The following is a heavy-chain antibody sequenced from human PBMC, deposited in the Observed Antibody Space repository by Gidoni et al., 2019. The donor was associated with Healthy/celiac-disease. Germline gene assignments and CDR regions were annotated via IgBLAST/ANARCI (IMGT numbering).Heavy chain of an antibody. Sequence: EVQLLESGGGLVQPGGSLRLSCAASGFTFSSYAMSWVRQAPGKGLEWVSAISGSGGSTYYADSVKGRFTISRDNSKNTLYLQMNSLRAEDTAVYYCAKAIHPVGATRNWFDPWGQGTLVTVSS. V-gene: IGHV3-23*01. CDR2: ISGSGGST. CDR1: GFTFSSYA. D-gene: IGHD1-26*01. J-gene: IGHJ5*02. CDR3: AKAIHPVGATRNWFDP.